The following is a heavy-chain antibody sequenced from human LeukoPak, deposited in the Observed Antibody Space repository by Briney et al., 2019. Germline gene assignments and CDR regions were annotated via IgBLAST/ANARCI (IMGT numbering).Heavy chain of an antibody. Sequence: QTGGSLRLSCAASGFTFSSYAMSWVRQAPGKGLEWVSGISGSGGSTRYADSVKDRFTISRDNSKNTLYLQMNSLRAGDTAVYYCAKETVVVVAATPDAFDIWGQGTMVTVSS. CDR3: AKETVVVVAATPDAFDI. CDR1: GFTFSSYA. D-gene: IGHD2-15*01. V-gene: IGHV3-23*01. CDR2: ISGSGGST. J-gene: IGHJ3*02.